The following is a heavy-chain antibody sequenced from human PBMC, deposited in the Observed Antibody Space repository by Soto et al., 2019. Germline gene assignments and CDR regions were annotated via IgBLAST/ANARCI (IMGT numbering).Heavy chain of an antibody. D-gene: IGHD3-3*01. CDR2: ISAYNGNT. J-gene: IGHJ5*02. V-gene: IGHV1-18*01. Sequence: QVQLVQSGAEVKKPGASVKVSCKAAGYTFTSYGISWVRQAPGQGLEWMGWISAYNGNTNYAQKLQGRVTMTSDTSTSTAYMELRSLRSDDTAVYYCARSTLEITIFGVAHNWFDPWGQGTLVTVSS. CDR1: GYTFTSYG. CDR3: ARSTLEITIFGVAHNWFDP.